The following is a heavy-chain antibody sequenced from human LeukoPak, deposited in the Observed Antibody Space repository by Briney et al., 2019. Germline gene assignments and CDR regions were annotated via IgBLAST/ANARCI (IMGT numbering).Heavy chain of an antibody. CDR1: DESINSGGFY. CDR3: ARHRGAVDFDY. J-gene: IGHJ4*02. D-gene: IGHD1-26*01. V-gene: IGHV4-61*08. Sequence: SQTLSLTCSVSDESINSGGFYWTWIRQPPGKELEWVGFIYYTGSTNYNPSLKSRVSISLDTSKTKFSLKLSSVTAADTAVYYCARHRGAVDFDYWGQGTLVTVSS. CDR2: IYYTGST.